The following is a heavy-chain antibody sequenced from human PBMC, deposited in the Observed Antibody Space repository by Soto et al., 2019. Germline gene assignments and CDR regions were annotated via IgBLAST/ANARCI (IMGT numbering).Heavy chain of an antibody. D-gene: IGHD3-22*01. Sequence: LRLSCAASGLTFSSYAMSWVRQAPGKGLEWVSAISGSGGSTYYADSVKGRFTISRDNSKNTLYLQMNSLRAEDTAVYYCAKGLYFYDSSVPLDYWGQGTLVTVSS. CDR3: AKGLYFYDSSVPLDY. CDR1: GLTFSSYA. J-gene: IGHJ4*02. V-gene: IGHV3-23*01. CDR2: ISGSGGST.